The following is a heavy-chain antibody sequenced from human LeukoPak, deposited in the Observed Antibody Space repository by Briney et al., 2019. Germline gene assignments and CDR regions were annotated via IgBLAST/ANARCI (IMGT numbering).Heavy chain of an antibody. V-gene: IGHV3-48*02. Sequence: GESLRLSCAASGFTFSSYVMSWVRQAPGKGLEWVSYINHNGKIIYYADSVKGRFTISRDNAKNSLYLQMNSLRDEDTAVYYCARDNDWAFDYWGQGTLVTVSS. D-gene: IGHD3-9*01. J-gene: IGHJ4*02. CDR2: INHNGKII. CDR3: ARDNDWAFDY. CDR1: GFTFSSYV.